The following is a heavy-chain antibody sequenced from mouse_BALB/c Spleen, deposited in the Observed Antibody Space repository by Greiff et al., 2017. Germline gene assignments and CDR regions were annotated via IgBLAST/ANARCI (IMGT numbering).Heavy chain of an antibody. Sequence: VMLVESGPGLVAPSQSLSITCTVSGFSLTSYGVYWVRQPPGKGLEWLGVIWAGGSTNYYSALMSRLSISKDNSKSQVFLKMNSLQTDDTAMYYCAREANRDYYAMDYWGQGTSVTVSS. J-gene: IGHJ4*01. CDR3: AREANRDYYAMDY. CDR2: IWAGGST. CDR1: GFSLTSYG. V-gene: IGHV2-9*02.